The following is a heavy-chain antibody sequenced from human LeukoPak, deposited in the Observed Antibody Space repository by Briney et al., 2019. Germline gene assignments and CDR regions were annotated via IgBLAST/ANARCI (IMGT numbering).Heavy chain of an antibody. Sequence: PSETLSLTCTVSGGXISSYYCSWIRQPPGKGLEWIGYMYYSGSTNYNPSLKSRVTISVDTSKNQFSLKLSSVTAADTAVYYCAREDYSYGLDYWGQGTLVTVSS. D-gene: IGHD5-18*01. J-gene: IGHJ4*02. V-gene: IGHV4-59*01. CDR1: GGXISSYY. CDR2: MYYSGST. CDR3: AREDYSYGLDY.